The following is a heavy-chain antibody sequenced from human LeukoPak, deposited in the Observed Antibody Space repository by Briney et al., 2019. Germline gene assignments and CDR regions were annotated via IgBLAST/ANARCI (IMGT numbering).Heavy chain of an antibody. Sequence: PGGSLRLSCAASGFTLSRYWMHWVRQAPGHGLVSVSRMNIDGSRTGYADSVKGRFTISRDNAKNTLYLQITSMRAEDTAVYFCAREDHSGADAFDIWGQGTMVTVSS. J-gene: IGHJ3*02. V-gene: IGHV3-74*01. CDR1: GFTLSRYW. CDR2: MNIDGSRT. CDR3: AREDHSGADAFDI. D-gene: IGHD5-12*01.